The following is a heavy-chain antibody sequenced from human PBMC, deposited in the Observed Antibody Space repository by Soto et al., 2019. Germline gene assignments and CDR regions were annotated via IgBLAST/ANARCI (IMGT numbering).Heavy chain of an antibody. CDR1: GGTFSSYT. CDR2: IIPIFGTA. V-gene: IGHV1-69*12. CDR3: ARVRYVAVAGTGSYYGMDV. Sequence: QVQLVQSGAEVKKPESSVKVSCKASGGTFSSYTISWVRQAPGQGHEWMGGIIPIFGTANYAQKFQGRVTITADESTSTANMELSSLRSEDTAVYYCARVRYVAVAGTGSYYGMDVWGQGTTVTVSS. J-gene: IGHJ6*02. D-gene: IGHD6-19*01.